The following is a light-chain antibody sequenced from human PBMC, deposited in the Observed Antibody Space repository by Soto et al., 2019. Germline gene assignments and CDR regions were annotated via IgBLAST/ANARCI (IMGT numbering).Light chain of an antibody. CDR2: GNS. CDR1: SSNIGAGYD. V-gene: IGLV1-40*01. Sequence: QSVLAQPPSVSGAPGQKVTISCTGSSSNIGAGYDLHWYQQLPGTAPKLLLYGNSNRPSGVPDRFSGAKSGTSGSLAITGLQAEDEADYDCQSYDTSLSAYVFGTGTKVTVL. J-gene: IGLJ1*01. CDR3: QSYDTSLSAYV.